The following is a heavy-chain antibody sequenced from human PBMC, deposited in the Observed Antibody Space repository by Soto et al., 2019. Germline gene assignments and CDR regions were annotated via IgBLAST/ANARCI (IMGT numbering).Heavy chain of an antibody. V-gene: IGHV3-74*01. D-gene: IGHD2-15*01. CDR3: ARGDCVGGTCYSLAGSFYYYMDV. J-gene: IGHJ6*03. Sequence: VQLVESGGGLVQPGGSLRLSCAASGFTFGNYWMYWVRQAPAKGLVWVSRINSDGSVSSYADSVKGRLTISRDNVKNTLYLQMDSLRVEDTAVYYCARGDCVGGTCYSLAGSFYYYMDVWGKGTTVTVFS. CDR2: INSDGSVS. CDR1: GFTFGNYW.